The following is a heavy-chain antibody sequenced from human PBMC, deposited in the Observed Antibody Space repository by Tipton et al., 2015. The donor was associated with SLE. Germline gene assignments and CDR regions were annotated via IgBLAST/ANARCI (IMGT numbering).Heavy chain of an antibody. Sequence: SLRLSCAASGFTFSDSAVHWVRQASGKGLEWVGRIRSKANAYATAYAASVNGRFTISRDDSKNTAYLQMNSLQSEDTAIYYCTRPEYFYDSGEGDYWGQGTLVTVSS. D-gene: IGHD3-10*01. CDR1: GFTFSDSA. J-gene: IGHJ4*02. CDR2: IRSKANAYAT. CDR3: TRPEYFYDSGEGDY. V-gene: IGHV3-73*01.